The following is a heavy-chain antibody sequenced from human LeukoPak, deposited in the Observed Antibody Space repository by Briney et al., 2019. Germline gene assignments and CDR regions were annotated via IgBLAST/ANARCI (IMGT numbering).Heavy chain of an antibody. CDR2: IYYSGST. Sequence: SETLSLTCTVSGGSISSGGYYWSWIRQHSGKGLEWIGYIYYSGSTYYNPSLKSRVTISVDTSKNQFSLKLSSVTAADTAVYYCASVYCSGGSCYSGFDYWGQGTLVTVSS. V-gene: IGHV4-31*03. J-gene: IGHJ4*02. CDR3: ASVYCSGGSCYSGFDY. D-gene: IGHD2-15*01. CDR1: GGSISSGGYY.